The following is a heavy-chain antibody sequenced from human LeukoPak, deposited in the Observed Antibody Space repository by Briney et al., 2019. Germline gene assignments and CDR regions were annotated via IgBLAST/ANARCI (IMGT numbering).Heavy chain of an antibody. D-gene: IGHD3-16*01. J-gene: IGHJ6*02. V-gene: IGHV4-59*01. Sequence: PAETLSLTCTVSAGSISSYYWSWIRQPPGKGLEWVGYIYSSGSTNYNPSLKSRVTISLDTSKNQYSLKLSSVTAADTAVYYCARVDEGGYYYYGMDVWGQGTTVTASS. CDR3: ARVDEGGYYYYGMDV. CDR2: IYSSGST. CDR1: AGSISSYY.